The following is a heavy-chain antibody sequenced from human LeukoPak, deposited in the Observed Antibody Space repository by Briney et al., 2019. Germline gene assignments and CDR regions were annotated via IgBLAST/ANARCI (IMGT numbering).Heavy chain of an antibody. CDR2: IYTSGST. CDR3: ARDRPSKDIVVVPVHYYYYMDV. J-gene: IGHJ6*03. CDR1: GGSISSGSYY. Sequence: PSETLSLTCTVSGGSISSGSYYWSWLRQPAGKGLEWIGLIYTSGSTNYNPSLKSRVTISVDTSKNQFSLKLSSVTAADTAVYYCARDRPSKDIVVVPVHYYYYMDVWGKGTTVTVSS. D-gene: IGHD2-2*01. V-gene: IGHV4-61*02.